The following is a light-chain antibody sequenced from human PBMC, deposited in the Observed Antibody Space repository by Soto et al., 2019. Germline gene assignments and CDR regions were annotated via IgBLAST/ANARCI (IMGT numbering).Light chain of an antibody. CDR3: QQRSNWPPKT. CDR1: QSVSSY. V-gene: IGKV3-11*01. CDR2: DAF. J-gene: IGKJ1*01. Sequence: EIVLTQSPATLSLSPGERATLSCRASQSVSSYLAWYQQKPCQSPRLLIYDAFNRATGIPARFSGSGSGTDFTLTISSLEPEHFAVYYCQQRSNWPPKTFGRGTKVEIK.